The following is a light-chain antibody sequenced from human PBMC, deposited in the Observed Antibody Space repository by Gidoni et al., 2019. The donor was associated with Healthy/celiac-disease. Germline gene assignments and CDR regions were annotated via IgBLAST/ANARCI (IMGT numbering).Light chain of an antibody. Sequence: DIVMTQSPDSLAVSLGERATINCKSSQRVLYSSNNKNYLAWYQQKPGQPPKLLIYWASTRESGVPDRFSGSGAGTECTLTIRRLQAEDVAVYDCQQYYSTPRSFGQGTKLEIK. J-gene: IGKJ2*04. CDR2: WAS. CDR3: QQYYSTPRS. V-gene: IGKV4-1*01. CDR1: QRVLYSSNNKNY.